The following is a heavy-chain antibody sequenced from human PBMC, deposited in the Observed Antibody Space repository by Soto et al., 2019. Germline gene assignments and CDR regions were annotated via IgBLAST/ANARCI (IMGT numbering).Heavy chain of an antibody. D-gene: IGHD5-12*01. J-gene: IGHJ4*02. CDR2: INAGNGNT. V-gene: IGHV1-3*01. CDR3: ARDLLGTIDIGPFDY. Sequence: ASVKVSCQASGYTFTSYAMHWVRQAPGQRLEWMGWINAGNGNTKYSQKFQGRVTITRDTSASTAYMELSSLRSEDTAVYYCARDLLGTIDIGPFDYWGQGTLVTVSS. CDR1: GYTFTSYA.